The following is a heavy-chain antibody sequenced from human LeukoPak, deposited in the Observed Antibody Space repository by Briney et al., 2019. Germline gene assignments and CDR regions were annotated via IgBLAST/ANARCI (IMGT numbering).Heavy chain of an antibody. D-gene: IGHD3-22*01. CDR2: ISYDGSNK. CDR3: ARGRYYDSSGYYDY. CDR1: GFTFSSYA. J-gene: IGHJ4*02. Sequence: GSLRLSCAASGFTFSSYAMHWDRQAPGKGLEWVAVISYDGSNKYYADSVKGRFTISRDNSKNTLYLQMNSLRAEDTAVYYCARGRYYDSSGYYDYWGQGTLVTVSS. V-gene: IGHV3-30*01.